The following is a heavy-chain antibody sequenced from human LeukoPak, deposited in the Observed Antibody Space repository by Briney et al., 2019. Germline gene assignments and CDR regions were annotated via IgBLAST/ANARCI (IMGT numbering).Heavy chain of an antibody. D-gene: IGHD2-8*01. J-gene: IGHJ6*03. Sequence: GGSLRLSXAASGFTFSSYWMHWVRQAPGKGLVWVSRINSDGSSTGYADSVKGRFTISRDNAKNTLYLQMNSLRAEDTAVYYCARVLYCTNGVCYWHYYYMDVWGKGTTVTVSS. CDR3: ARVLYCTNGVCYWHYYYMDV. CDR2: INSDGSST. V-gene: IGHV3-74*01. CDR1: GFTFSSYW.